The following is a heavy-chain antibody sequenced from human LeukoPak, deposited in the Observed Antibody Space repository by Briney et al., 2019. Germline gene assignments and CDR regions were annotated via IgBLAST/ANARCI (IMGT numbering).Heavy chain of an antibody. D-gene: IGHD4-17*01. CDR3: ARNPTTVTTYDYYYYYMDV. Sequence: GGSLRLSCAASGFFFSTCAMSWVRQAPGKGLEWVSAISGSGGGTYYADSVKGRFTISRDNAKNSLYLQMNSLRAEDTAVYYCARNPTTVTTYDYYYYYMDVWGKGTTVTVSS. CDR2: ISGSGGGT. J-gene: IGHJ6*03. V-gene: IGHV3-23*01. CDR1: GFFFSTCA.